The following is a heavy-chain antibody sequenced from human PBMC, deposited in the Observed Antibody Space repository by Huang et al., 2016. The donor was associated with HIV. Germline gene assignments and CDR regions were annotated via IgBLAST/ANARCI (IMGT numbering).Heavy chain of an antibody. D-gene: IGHD6-19*01. Sequence: EVQLLESGGGLVQPGGSLRLSCAASGFTFSSYAMGWVRQAPGKGLWWVLAISVSGCSTYYADSVKGRFTISRDNSKNTLYLQMNSLRAEDTAVYYCAKQSSGWYVSADAFDIWGQGTMVTVSS. CDR2: ISVSGCST. V-gene: IGHV3-23*01. J-gene: IGHJ3*02. CDR3: AKQSSGWYVSADAFDI. CDR1: GFTFSSYA.